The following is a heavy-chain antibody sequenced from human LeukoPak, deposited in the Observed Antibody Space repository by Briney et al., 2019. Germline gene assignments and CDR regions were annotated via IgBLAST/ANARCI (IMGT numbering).Heavy chain of an antibody. J-gene: IGHJ4*02. CDR2: ISWNSGSI. Sequence: PGRSLRLSCAASRFTFDDYAMHWVRQAPGKGLEWVSGISWNSGSIGYADSVKGRFTISRDNAKNSLYLQMNSLRAEHTALCYCAKDIATGNRLYYFDYWGQGTLVTVSS. CDR1: RFTFDDYA. CDR3: AKDIATGNRLYYFDY. D-gene: IGHD1-14*01. V-gene: IGHV3-9*01.